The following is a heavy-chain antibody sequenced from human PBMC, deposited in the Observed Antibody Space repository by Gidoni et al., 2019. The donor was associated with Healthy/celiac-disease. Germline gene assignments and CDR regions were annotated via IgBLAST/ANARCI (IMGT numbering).Heavy chain of an antibody. V-gene: IGHV3-7*05. D-gene: IGHD6-13*01. J-gene: IGHJ4*02. CDR3: ASHSSSWFDY. CDR2: IKQDGSEK. Sequence: VRQAPGKGLEWVANIKQDGSEKYYVDSVKGRFTISRDNAKNSLYLQMNSLRAEDTAVYYCASHSSSWFDYWGQGTLVTVSS.